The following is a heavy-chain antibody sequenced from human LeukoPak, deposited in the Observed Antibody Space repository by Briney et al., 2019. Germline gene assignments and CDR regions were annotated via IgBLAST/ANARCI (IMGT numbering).Heavy chain of an antibody. Sequence: ASVKVSCKASGGTLRTYASNWVRQAPGQGLEWMGRIIPIFDSTIYAQKFQDRVTLSTDESTNTAYMELTSLISEDTAVYYCARGLRPGADHSPYFYYLDVWGKGTTVTVSS. CDR1: GGTLRTYA. J-gene: IGHJ6*03. D-gene: IGHD2-21*01. V-gene: IGHV1-69*05. CDR2: IIPIFDST. CDR3: ARGLRPGADHSPYFYYLDV.